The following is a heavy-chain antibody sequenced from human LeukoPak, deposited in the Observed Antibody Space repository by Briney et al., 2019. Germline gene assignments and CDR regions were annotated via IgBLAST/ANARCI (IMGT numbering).Heavy chain of an antibody. J-gene: IGHJ4*02. D-gene: IGHD1-26*01. CDR3: AKDRTYSGSYVDY. V-gene: IGHV3-9*01. Sequence: GRSLRLSCAASGFTFDDYAMHWVRHAPGKGLEWVSGISWNSGSIGYADSVKGRFTISRDNAKNSLYLQMNSLRAEDTALYYCAKDRTYSGSYVDYWGQGTLVTVSS. CDR1: GFTFDDYA. CDR2: ISWNSGSI.